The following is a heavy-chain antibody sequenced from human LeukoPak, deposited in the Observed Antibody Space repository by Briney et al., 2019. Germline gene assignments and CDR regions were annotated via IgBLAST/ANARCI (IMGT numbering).Heavy chain of an antibody. D-gene: IGHD5-24*01. J-gene: IGHJ4*02. CDR2: ISDNGGST. V-gene: IGHV3-64*01. CDR1: GFTFSTYA. CDR3: AKSRDGYNLYYFDY. Sequence: GGSLRPSCAASGFTFSTYAMHWVRQAPGKGLEYVSAISDNGGSTYYANSVKGRFTISRYNSKNTLYLQMGSLRGEDMAVYYCAKSRDGYNLYYFDYWGQGTLVTVSS.